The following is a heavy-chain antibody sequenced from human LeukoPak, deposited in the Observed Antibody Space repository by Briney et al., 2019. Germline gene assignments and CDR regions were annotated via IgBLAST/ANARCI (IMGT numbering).Heavy chain of an antibody. CDR3: ARGTNYYGSGSYYNVGYFDY. Sequence: SETLSLTCTVSGYSISSGYYWGWIRQPPGKGLEWIGSIYHSGSTYYNPSLKSRVTISVDTSKNQFSLKLSSVTAADTAVYYCARGTNYYGSGSYYNVGYFDYWGQGTLVTVSS. CDR1: GYSISSGYY. J-gene: IGHJ4*02. D-gene: IGHD3-10*01. V-gene: IGHV4-38-2*02. CDR2: IYHSGST.